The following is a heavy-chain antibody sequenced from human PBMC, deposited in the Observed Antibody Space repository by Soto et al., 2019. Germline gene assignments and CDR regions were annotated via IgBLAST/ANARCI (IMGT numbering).Heavy chain of an antibody. D-gene: IGHD4-4*01. V-gene: IGHV4-34*01. Sequence: SETLSLTCAVYGGSFSGYYWSWIRQPPGKGLEWIGEINHSGSTNYNPSLKSRVTISVDTSKNQFSLKLSSVTAADTAVYYCARGQGYSNSPSDYWGQGTLATVSS. J-gene: IGHJ4*02. CDR1: GGSFSGYY. CDR2: INHSGST. CDR3: ARGQGYSNSPSDY.